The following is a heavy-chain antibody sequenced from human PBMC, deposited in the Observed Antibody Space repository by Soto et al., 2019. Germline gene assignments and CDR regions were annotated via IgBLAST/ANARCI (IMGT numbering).Heavy chain of an antibody. CDR2: IDPSDSYT. J-gene: IGHJ3*02. Sequence: GESLKISCKGSGYSFTSYWISWVRQMPGKGLEWMGRIDPSDSYTNYSPSFQGHVTISADKSISTAYLELSSLKASHTAMYYCARPVLYYQYHAFDIWGQGTMVTVSS. CDR3: ARPVLYYQYHAFDI. D-gene: IGHD2-2*01. V-gene: IGHV5-10-1*01. CDR1: GYSFTSYW.